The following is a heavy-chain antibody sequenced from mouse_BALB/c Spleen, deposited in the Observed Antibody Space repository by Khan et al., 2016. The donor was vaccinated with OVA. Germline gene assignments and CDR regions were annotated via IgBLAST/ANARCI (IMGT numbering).Heavy chain of an antibody. D-gene: IGHD1-1*01. CDR3: TRLVYYYNREGFAY. V-gene: IGHV5-6*02. J-gene: IGHJ3*01. CDR1: GFTFSTFG. Sequence: DVMLVESGGDLVKPGGSLKLSCAASGFTFSTFGMSWIRQTPDKRLEWVATISSGDSYTYYPANVKGRFIISRDNAKNTLDLQMSSLKSEDTAMYYCTRLVYYYNREGFAYWGQGTLVTVSA. CDR2: ISSGDSYT.